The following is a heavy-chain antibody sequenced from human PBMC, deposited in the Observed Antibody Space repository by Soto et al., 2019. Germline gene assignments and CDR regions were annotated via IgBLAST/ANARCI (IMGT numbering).Heavy chain of an antibody. CDR2: ISYSGTT. J-gene: IGHJ4*02. V-gene: IGHV4-59*02. CDR3: TRGMNYDWPGRVAY. D-gene: IGHD1-7*01. CDR1: GGFGNDDY. Sequence: SETLSLTCTVSGGFGNDDYWSWIRQPPGKGLEWIGYISYSGTTNYNPSLKSRVTMSIDTSKKQLSLKLSSVTAADTAFYYCTRGMNYDWPGRVAYWGQGILVTVSS.